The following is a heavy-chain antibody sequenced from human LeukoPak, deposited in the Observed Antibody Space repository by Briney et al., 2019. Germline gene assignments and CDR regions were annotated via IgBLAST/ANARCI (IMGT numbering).Heavy chain of an antibody. Sequence: ASVKVSCKASGSTFTSYYMHWVRQGPGPGLEWMGLINPTGGSTGYAQKSQGRVTMSRDMSTSTHNTELRSLRTEDTAIYYCAGDISVGYNAWWFDPWGQGTLVTVSS. CDR2: INPTGGST. J-gene: IGHJ5*02. D-gene: IGHD5-12*01. CDR1: GSTFTSYY. CDR3: AGDISVGYNAWWFDP. V-gene: IGHV1-46*01.